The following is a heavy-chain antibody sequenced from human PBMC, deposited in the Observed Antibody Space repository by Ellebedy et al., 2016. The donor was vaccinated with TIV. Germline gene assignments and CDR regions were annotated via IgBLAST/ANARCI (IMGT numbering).Heavy chain of an antibody. CDR2: FSVSGDST. V-gene: IGHV3-23*01. J-gene: IGHJ4*02. CDR1: GFTFSSYA. Sequence: ESLKISCAASGFTFSSYAMSWVRQAPGKGLELVSAFSVSGDSTYYADSVKGRFTLSRDNSNNTLYLQMNSLTAEDTAVYYCAKDYFYYSSGGYFDYWGQGTLVTVSS. D-gene: IGHD3-22*01. CDR3: AKDYFYYSSGGYFDY.